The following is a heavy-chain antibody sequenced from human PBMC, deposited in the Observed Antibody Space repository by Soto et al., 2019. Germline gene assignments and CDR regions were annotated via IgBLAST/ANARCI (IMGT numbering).Heavy chain of an antibody. D-gene: IGHD6-13*01. CDR3: ARAPRSSWYAP. CDR1: GYTFTSCA. J-gene: IGHJ5*02. V-gene: IGHV1-18*01. Sequence: ASAKVSCKASGYTFTSCAMQWVRQAPGQRLEWMGWISAYNGNTNYAQKLQGRVTMTTDTSTSTAYMELRSLRSDDTAVYYCARAPRSSWYAPWGQGTLVTVS. CDR2: ISAYNGNT.